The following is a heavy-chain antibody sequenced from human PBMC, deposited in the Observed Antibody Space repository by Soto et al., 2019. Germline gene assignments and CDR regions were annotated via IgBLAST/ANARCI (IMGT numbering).Heavy chain of an antibody. Sequence: QVQLQESGPGLVKPSQTLSLTCTVSGGSISSGGYYWSWIRQHPGKGLEWIGYIYYSGSTYYNPPLKSRVTISVDTSKSQFSLKLRSVTAADTAVYYCARDLRRYCSGGSCYTGTFDYWGQGTLVTVSS. CDR3: ARDLRRYCSGGSCYTGTFDY. CDR1: GGSISSGGYY. CDR2: IYYSGST. J-gene: IGHJ4*02. V-gene: IGHV4-31*03. D-gene: IGHD2-15*01.